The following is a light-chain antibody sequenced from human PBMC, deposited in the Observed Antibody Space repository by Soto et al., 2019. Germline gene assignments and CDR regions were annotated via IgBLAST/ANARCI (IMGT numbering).Light chain of an antibody. J-gene: IGKJ3*01. V-gene: IGKV3-11*01. CDR3: QQRSNWPRIFT. Sequence: EIVLTQSPATLSLSPGERATLSCRASQSVSSYLAWYQQKPGQAPRLLIYDASNRATGIPARFRGSGSGTDFTLTISSLEPEDFAVYYCQQRSNWPRIFTFGPGTKVDIK. CDR1: QSVSSY. CDR2: DAS.